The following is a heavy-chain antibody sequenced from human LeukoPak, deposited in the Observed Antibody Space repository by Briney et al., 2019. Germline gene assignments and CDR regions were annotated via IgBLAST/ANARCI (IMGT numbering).Heavy chain of an antibody. J-gene: IGHJ4*02. D-gene: IGHD1-26*01. CDR2: IKQDGSEK. CDR1: GFTFSSYW. V-gene: IGHV3-7*03. CDR3: AKDLSGSFRARFDY. Sequence: AGGSLRLSCAVSGFTFSSYWMSWVRQAPGKGLEWVANIKQDGSEKYYVDSVKGRFTISRDNSKNTLYLQMNSLRAEDTAVYYCAKDLSGSFRARFDYWGQGTLVTVSS.